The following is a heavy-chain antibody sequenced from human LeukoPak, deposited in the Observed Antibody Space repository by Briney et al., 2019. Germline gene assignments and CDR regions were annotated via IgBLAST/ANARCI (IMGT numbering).Heavy chain of an antibody. Sequence: AGGSLRLSCAASRFTFSRYDMHWVRQSTGKGLEWVSGIGTAGDTFYLGSVKGRFTISRENGKNSLYLQMNSLRVGDTAVYYCARSVPGGSGWMGSIEYWGQGTLVTVPS. CDR2: IGTAGDT. CDR1: RFTFSRYD. J-gene: IGHJ4*02. D-gene: IGHD6-19*01. CDR3: ARSVPGGSGWMGSIEY. V-gene: IGHV3-13*01.